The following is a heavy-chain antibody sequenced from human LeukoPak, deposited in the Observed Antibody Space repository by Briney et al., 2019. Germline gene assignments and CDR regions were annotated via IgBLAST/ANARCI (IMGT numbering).Heavy chain of an antibody. Sequence: GGSLRLSCAASGFTFSSYSMNWVRQAPGKGLEWVSSISSSSSYIYYADSVKGRFTISRDNAKNSLYLQMNSLRAEDTAVYYCARDKGATTPRDNWFDPWGQGTLVTVSS. D-gene: IGHD1-26*01. CDR1: GFTFSSYS. CDR3: ARDKGATTPRDNWFDP. CDR2: ISSSSSYI. J-gene: IGHJ5*02. V-gene: IGHV3-21*01.